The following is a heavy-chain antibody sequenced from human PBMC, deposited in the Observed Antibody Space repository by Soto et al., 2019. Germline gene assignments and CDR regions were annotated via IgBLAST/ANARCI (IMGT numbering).Heavy chain of an antibody. Sequence: EVQLVESGGGLVKPGGSLRLSCAASGFTFSNASMNWVRQAPGKGLEWVGRIKSKTDGGTTDYAAPVKGRFTISRDDSKNTLYLQTNSLKTEDTAVYYCAAWCGGWDGPWGQGILVTVSS. CDR2: IKSKTDGGTT. CDR1: GFTFSNAS. CDR3: AAWCGGWDGP. D-gene: IGHD3-10*01. V-gene: IGHV3-15*07. J-gene: IGHJ5*02.